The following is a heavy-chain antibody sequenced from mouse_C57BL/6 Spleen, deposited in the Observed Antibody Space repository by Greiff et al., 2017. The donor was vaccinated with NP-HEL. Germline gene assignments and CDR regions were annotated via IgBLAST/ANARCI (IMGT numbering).Heavy chain of an antibody. CDR2: IRNKANGYTT. CDR1: GFTFTDYY. V-gene: IGHV7-3*01. D-gene: IGHD2-3*01. Sequence: EVMLVESGGGLVQPGGSLSLSCAASGFTFTDYYMSWVRQPPGKALEWLGFIRNKANGYTTEYSASVMGRFTISRDNYQSILYLQMNALRAEDSATYDCARSADGYLFDYWGQGTTLTVSA. J-gene: IGHJ2*01. CDR3: ARSADGYLFDY.